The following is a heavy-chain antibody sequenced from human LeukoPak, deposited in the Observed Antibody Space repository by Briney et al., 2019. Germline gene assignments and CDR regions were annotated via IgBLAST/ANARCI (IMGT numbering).Heavy chain of an antibody. Sequence: SVKVSCKASGGTFSSYAISWVRQAPGQGLEWMGRIIPILGIANYAQKFQGRVTITADKSTSTAYMELSSLRSEDTAVYHCARAGLGAAAGTFDYWGQGTLVTVSS. J-gene: IGHJ4*02. D-gene: IGHD6-13*01. CDR2: IIPILGIA. CDR1: GGTFSSYA. CDR3: ARAGLGAAAGTFDY. V-gene: IGHV1-69*04.